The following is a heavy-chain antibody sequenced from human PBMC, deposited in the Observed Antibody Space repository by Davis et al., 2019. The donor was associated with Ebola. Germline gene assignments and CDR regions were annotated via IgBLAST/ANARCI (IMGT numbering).Heavy chain of an antibody. J-gene: IGHJ3*02. CDR3: TTPGGQDSGYDVFDI. Sequence: AASVKVSCKAFGYSLASYYMHWVRQAPGQGLEWMGMINPNDGRTIYAQKFQGRVTVTRDTSTTTVYMDLSSLRSEDTALYYCTTPGGQDSGYDVFDIWGQGTMVTVSS. CDR1: GYSLASYY. CDR2: INPNDGRT. V-gene: IGHV1-46*03. D-gene: IGHD5-12*01.